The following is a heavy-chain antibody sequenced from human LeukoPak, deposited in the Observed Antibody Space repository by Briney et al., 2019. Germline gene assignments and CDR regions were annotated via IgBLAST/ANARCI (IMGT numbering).Heavy chain of an antibody. Sequence: ASVKVSCKASGGTFSSYAISWVRQAPGQGLEWMGGIIPILGTANYAQKFQGRVTITADKSTSTAYMELSSLRSEDTAVYYCARSVGVDPLYYYYYYMDVWGKGTTVTISS. CDR2: IIPILGTA. CDR1: GGTFSSYA. D-gene: IGHD3-10*01. J-gene: IGHJ6*03. V-gene: IGHV1-69*10. CDR3: ARSVGVDPLYYYYYYMDV.